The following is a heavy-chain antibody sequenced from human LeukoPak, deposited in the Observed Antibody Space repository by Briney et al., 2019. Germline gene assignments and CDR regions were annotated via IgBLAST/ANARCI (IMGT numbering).Heavy chain of an antibody. CDR1: GFTLSNYD. D-gene: IGHD2/OR15-2a*01. J-gene: IGHJ5*02. CDR3: AKGCISSTCDSTRWFDP. CDR2: VRACGEDT. V-gene: IGHV3-23*01. Sequence: GEPLTLSCAVSGFTLSNYDMIWLRQAPGEGLDWVSAVRACGEDTFYAVSVKCRFTISRDNSKNTLYLQMNSLRGGDTAVYYCAKGCISSTCDSTRWFDPWGQGTLVTVSS.